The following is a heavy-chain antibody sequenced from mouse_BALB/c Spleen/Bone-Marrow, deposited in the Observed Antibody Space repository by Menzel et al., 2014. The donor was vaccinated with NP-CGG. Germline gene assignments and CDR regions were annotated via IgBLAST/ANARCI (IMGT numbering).Heavy chain of an antibody. CDR3: ARFYYYGSSYFDV. CDR1: GFTFSDYY. V-gene: IGHV5-4*02. J-gene: IGHJ1*01. CDR2: ISDGGSYT. Sequence: ASGGGLVKPGGSLKLSCAASGFTFSDYYMYWVRQTPEKRLEWVATISDGGSYTYYPDSVKGRFTISRDNAKNNLYLQMSSLKSEDTAMYYCARFYYYGSSYFDVWGAGTTVTVSS. D-gene: IGHD1-1*01.